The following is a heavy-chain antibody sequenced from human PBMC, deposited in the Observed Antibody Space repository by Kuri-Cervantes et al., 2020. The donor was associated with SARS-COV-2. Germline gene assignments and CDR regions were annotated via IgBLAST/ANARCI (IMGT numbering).Heavy chain of an antibody. CDR3: AKGQMATTTAGVFDY. D-gene: IGHD5-24*01. J-gene: IGHJ4*02. V-gene: IGHV3-74*01. CDR2: INPDGSYT. Sequence: GGSLRLSCAASGFTFSGHWIHWVRQASGKGLVWVSRINPDGSYTNNAASVKGRFTLSRDNSKNTLYLQMNSLRAEDTAVYYCAKGQMATTTAGVFDYWGQGTLVTVSS. CDR1: GFTFSGHW.